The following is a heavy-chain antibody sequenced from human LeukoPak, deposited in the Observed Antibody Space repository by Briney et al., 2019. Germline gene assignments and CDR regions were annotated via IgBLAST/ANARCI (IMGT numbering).Heavy chain of an antibody. J-gene: IGHJ3*02. D-gene: IGHD5-24*01. V-gene: IGHV4-39*01. CDR1: GDSVSRSDSY. CDR2: IYYSGRT. CDR3: ARADRGYDGYNFRWAFDI. Sequence: PSETLSLTCSVSGDSVSRSDSYWDWIRQPPGKGLEWIGTIYYSGRTYYSPSLKGRVTMSVDPSNKQFSLNLRSVTAADTAVYYCARADRGYDGYNFRWAFDIWGQGTMVTVSS.